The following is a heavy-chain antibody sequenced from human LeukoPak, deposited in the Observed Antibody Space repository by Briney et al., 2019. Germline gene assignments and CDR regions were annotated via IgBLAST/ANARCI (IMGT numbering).Heavy chain of an antibody. Sequence: ASVKVSCKASGYIFTGYYMHCVRQAPGQGREGMGWLNPNSGGTGYARKLQGRVTMARDTSISTAYMEWSRLRSGDTAVYYCARDGGAYCCGDCYFADDYWGQGTLVTVSS. V-gene: IGHV1-2*02. D-gene: IGHD2-21*02. J-gene: IGHJ4*02. CDR2: LNPNSGGT. CDR3: ARDGGAYCCGDCYFADDY. CDR1: GYIFTGYY.